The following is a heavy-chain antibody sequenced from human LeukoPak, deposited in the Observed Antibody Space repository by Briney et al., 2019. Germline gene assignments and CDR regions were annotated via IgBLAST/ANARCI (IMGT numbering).Heavy chain of an antibody. Sequence: PSETLSLTCTVSGGSISSYYWSWIRQPPGKGVEWIGYIYYSGSTNYNPSLKSRVTISVDTSKNQFSLKLNSVTAADTAVYYCARFEGYDFLTGYAYYFDYWGQGTLVTVSS. CDR2: IYYSGST. CDR1: GGSISSYY. CDR3: ARFEGYDFLTGYAYYFDY. V-gene: IGHV4-59*01. D-gene: IGHD3-9*01. J-gene: IGHJ4*02.